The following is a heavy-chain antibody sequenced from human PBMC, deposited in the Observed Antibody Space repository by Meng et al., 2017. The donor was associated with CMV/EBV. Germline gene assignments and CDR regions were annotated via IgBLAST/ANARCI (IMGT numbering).Heavy chain of an antibody. J-gene: IGHJ5*02. D-gene: IGHD5-18*01. V-gene: IGHV3-73*01. CDR3: TRDKGEWIQLWLHNWFDP. CDR2: IRSKANSYAT. CDR1: FSGSA. Sequence: FSGSAMHWVRQASGKGLEWVGRIRSKANSYATAYAASVKGRFTISRDDSKNTAYLQMNSLKTEDTAVYYCTRDKGEWIQLWLHNWFDPWGQGTLVTVSS.